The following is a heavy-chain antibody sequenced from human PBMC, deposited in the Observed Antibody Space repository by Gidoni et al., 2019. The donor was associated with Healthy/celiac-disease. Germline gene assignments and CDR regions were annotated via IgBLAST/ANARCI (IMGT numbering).Heavy chain of an antibody. Sequence: EVQLVESGGGLVKPGGSLRLSCAASGFTFSSYSMNWVRQAPGKGLEWVSSISSSSSYIYYADSVKGRFTISRDNAKNSLYLQMNSLRAEDTAVYYCARDHPPLWYGDYVGAFDYWGQGTLVTVSS. CDR3: ARDHPPLWYGDYVGAFDY. J-gene: IGHJ4*02. V-gene: IGHV3-21*01. D-gene: IGHD4-17*01. CDR1: GFTFSSYS. CDR2: ISSSSSYI.